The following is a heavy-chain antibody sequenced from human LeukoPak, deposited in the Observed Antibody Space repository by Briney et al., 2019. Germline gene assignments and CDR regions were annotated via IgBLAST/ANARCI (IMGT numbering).Heavy chain of an antibody. CDR1: GFTFSSYA. V-gene: IGHV3-7*01. J-gene: IGHJ4*02. D-gene: IGHD2/OR15-2a*01. Sequence: GGSLRLSCAASGFTFSSYAMGWVRQAPEKGLEWVANIKEDGSATYYVDSVKGRFTISRDNAKNSLYLQMNSLRVEDTAVYYCARGGTQSPIDWGPGTLVTVSS. CDR3: ARGGTQSPID. CDR2: IKEDGSAT.